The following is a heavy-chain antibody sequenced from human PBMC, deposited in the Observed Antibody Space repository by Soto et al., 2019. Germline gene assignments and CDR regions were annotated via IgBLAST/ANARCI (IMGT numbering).Heavy chain of an antibody. CDR3: VQSRCGGDCLQSYSSHSYYGLDV. Sequence: QITLKESGPTLVKPTQTLTLTCTFSGFSLSTIGVGVGWIRQPPGKALEWLALIYWDDVKRYSPSLKSRLTVTKDTSKNQVVLTMTNMDPVDTATYYCVQSRCGGDCLQSYSSHSYYGLDVWGQGTTVTVSS. J-gene: IGHJ6*02. CDR2: IYWDDVK. D-gene: IGHD2-21*02. CDR1: GFSLSTIGVG. V-gene: IGHV2-5*02.